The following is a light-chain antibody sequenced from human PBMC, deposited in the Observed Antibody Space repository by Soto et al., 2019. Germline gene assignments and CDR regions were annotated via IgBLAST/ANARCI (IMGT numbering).Light chain of an antibody. CDR1: NSGSKS. J-gene: IGLJ1*01. CDR2: YDS. CDR3: QVWDTGTDHHV. V-gene: IGLV3-21*01. Sequence: SYELTQSPSVSVAPGQTATITCGGNNSGSKSVNWYQHKAGQAPVLVMSYDSDRPSGIPERFPCSNSGNTATLTLSRVESGDEADYYCQVWDTGTDHHVFGSGTKLTVL.